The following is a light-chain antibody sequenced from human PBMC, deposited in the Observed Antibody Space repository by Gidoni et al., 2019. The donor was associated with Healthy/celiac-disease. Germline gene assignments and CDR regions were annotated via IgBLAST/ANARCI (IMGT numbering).Light chain of an antibody. CDR1: SSDVGGYNY. V-gene: IGLV2-14*03. CDR3: ISYPISSSVV. J-gene: IGLJ2*01. CDR2: DVS. Sequence: QSALTQPASVSGSHGQSITISCTGTSSDVGGYNYVSWYQQHPGTATKLMIYDVSNRPSGVSNLFSGSNSGNTASLTISGLQAEDEADYYFISYPISSSVVFGGGTKLTVL.